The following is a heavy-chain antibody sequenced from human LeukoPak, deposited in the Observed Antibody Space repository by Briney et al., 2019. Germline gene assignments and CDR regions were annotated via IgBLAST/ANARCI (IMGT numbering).Heavy chain of an antibody. V-gene: IGHV1-2*02. CDR2: INPNSGGT. J-gene: IGHJ4*02. CDR1: GYTFTGYY. Sequence: ASVKVSCKASGYTFTGYYMHWVRQAPGQGLEWMGWINPNSGGTNYAQKFQGRVTMTRDTSISTAYMELSRLRSDDTAVYYCARALSNYYDSSSSDYWGQGTLVTVSS. D-gene: IGHD3-22*01. CDR3: ARALSNYYDSSSSDY.